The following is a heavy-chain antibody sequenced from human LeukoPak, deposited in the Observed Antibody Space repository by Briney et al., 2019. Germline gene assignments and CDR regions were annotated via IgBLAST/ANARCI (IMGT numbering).Heavy chain of an antibody. CDR2: ISDNGDST. Sequence: GGSLRLSCAASGFTFSGSAMTRVRQAPGKGLEWVSSISDNGDSTYYADSVKGRFTISRDNSRDTLYVQMHSPRAEDAAVYYCAKSRSEAQRGYFDYWGQGTLVTVSS. CDR3: AKSRSEAQRGYFDY. CDR1: GFTFSGSA. D-gene: IGHD5-24*01. V-gene: IGHV3-23*01. J-gene: IGHJ4*02.